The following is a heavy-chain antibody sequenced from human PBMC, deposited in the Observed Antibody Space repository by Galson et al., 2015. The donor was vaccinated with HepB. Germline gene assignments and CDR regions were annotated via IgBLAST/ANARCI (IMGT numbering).Heavy chain of an antibody. D-gene: IGHD2-21*02. CDR3: ARETSGVTTENERWRAFDI. V-gene: IGHV3-74*01. CDR2: IDSDGSNT. Sequence: LRLSCAASGFTFSGYWMHWVRQAPGKGLVWVSRIDSDGSNTNYADSVKGRFTISRDNAKNTLYLQVNSLRAEDTAVYYCARETSGVTTENERWRAFDIWGQGTRVTVSS. J-gene: IGHJ3*02. CDR1: GFTFSGYW.